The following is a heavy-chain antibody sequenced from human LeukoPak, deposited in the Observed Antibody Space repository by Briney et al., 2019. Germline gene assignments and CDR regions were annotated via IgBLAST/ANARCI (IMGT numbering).Heavy chain of an antibody. J-gene: IGHJ4*02. CDR3: AREPPGY. Sequence: PSETLSLTCTVSGGSVTSGNYWTWIRPPAGKGLEWIGRIYTNGGASYNPSLKSRVTISIDASKNQFSLKLSSVTAADTAVYYCAREPPGYWGQGILVTVSS. CDR2: IYTNGGA. CDR1: GGSVTSGNY. V-gene: IGHV4-61*02.